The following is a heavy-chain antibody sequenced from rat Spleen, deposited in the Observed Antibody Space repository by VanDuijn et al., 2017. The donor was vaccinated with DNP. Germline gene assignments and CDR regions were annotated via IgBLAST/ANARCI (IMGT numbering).Heavy chain of an antibody. D-gene: IGHD1-12*02. CDR2: ISPSGANI. V-gene: IGHV5-19*01. Sequence: EVQLVESGGGLVQPGRSLKISCVASEFTFSRSDVAWVRQAPTRGLVWVASISPSGANIYYLDSVKGRFTISRDIPKSTLYLQMDSLRSEDTATYCCVTRAPGNYYYGGYFAYWGQGVMVTVSS. CDR1: EFTFSRSD. CDR3: VTRAPGNYYYGGYFAY. J-gene: IGHJ2*01.